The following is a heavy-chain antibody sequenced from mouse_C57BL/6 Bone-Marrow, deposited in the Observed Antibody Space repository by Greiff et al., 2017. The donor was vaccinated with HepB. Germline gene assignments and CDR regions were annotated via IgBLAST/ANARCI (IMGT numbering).Heavy chain of an antibody. CDR2: IDPETGGT. CDR3: TREAYDYDEGYFDV. J-gene: IGHJ1*03. Sequence: QVQLQQSGAELVRPGASVTLSCKASGYTFTDYEMHWVKQTPVHGLEWIGAIDPETGGTAYNQKFKGKAILTADKSSSTAYMELRSLTSEDSAVYYCTREAYDYDEGYFDVWGTGTTVTVSS. D-gene: IGHD2-4*01. CDR1: GYTFTDYE. V-gene: IGHV1-15*01.